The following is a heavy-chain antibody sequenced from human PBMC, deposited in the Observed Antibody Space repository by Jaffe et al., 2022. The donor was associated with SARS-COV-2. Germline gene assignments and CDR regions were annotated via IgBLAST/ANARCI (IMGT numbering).Heavy chain of an antibody. D-gene: IGHD2-2*01. V-gene: IGHV4-34*01. CDR3: ARGPGYCSSTSCYYYYYYYMDV. J-gene: IGHJ6*03. CDR2: INHSGST. Sequence: QVQLQQWGAGLLKPSETLSLTCAVYGGSFSGYYWSWIRQPPGKGLEWIGEINHSGSTNYNPSLKSRVTISVDTSKNQFSLKLSSVTAADTAVYYCARGPGYCSSTSCYYYYYYYMDVWGKGTTVTVSS. CDR1: GGSFSGYY.